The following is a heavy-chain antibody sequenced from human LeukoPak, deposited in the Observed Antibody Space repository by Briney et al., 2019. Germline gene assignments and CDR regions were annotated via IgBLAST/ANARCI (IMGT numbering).Heavy chain of an antibody. J-gene: IGHJ3*02. V-gene: IGHV4-61*02. CDR1: GGSISSDTCY. CDR3: VRERTMVGGADI. CDR2: MYNSGST. Sequence: PSQTLSLTCTVSGGSISSDTCYWSWIRQPAGKGLEWIGRMYNSGSTNYNPSLKSRVSISVDTSNNQFSLRLSSVTASDTAVYYCVRERTMVGGADIWGQGTKVTVSS. D-gene: IGHD2-21*01.